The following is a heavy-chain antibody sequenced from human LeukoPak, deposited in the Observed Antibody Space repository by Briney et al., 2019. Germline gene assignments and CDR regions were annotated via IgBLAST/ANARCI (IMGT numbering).Heavy chain of an antibody. D-gene: IGHD3-3*01. V-gene: IGHV4-38-2*02. J-gene: IGHJ4*02. CDR1: GYSISGGYY. Sequence: SETLSLTCTVSGYSISGGYYWGWIRQPPGKGLEWIGSIYHSGSTNYNPSLKSRVTISVDTSKNQFSLKLSSVTAADTAVYYCARGPYDFWSGYYALLDYWGQGTLVTVSS. CDR2: IYHSGST. CDR3: ARGPYDFWSGYYALLDY.